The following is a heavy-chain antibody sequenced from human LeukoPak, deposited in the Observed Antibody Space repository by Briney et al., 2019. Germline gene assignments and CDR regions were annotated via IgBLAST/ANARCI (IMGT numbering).Heavy chain of an antibody. CDR3: ARGGGSYPIDY. J-gene: IGHJ4*02. D-gene: IGHD1-26*01. Sequence: SETLSLTCTVSGGSISSSSYSWGWLRQPQGQGLEWIVSVYYSGSNYSNPSLKSRITISVNTCKNQYSPKLSSVTAADTAVYDCARGGGSYPIDYWGQGTLVTVSS. CDR2: VYYSGSN. CDR1: GGSISSSSYS. V-gene: IGHV4-39*01.